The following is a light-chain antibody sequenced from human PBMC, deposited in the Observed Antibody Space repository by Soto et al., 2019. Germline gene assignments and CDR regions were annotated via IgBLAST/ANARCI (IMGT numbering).Light chain of an antibody. CDR3: QQYGSSPYT. CDR1: QSVSRY. V-gene: IGKV3-20*01. CDR2: DTS. J-gene: IGKJ2*01. Sequence: EIVLTQSPATLSLSPGERATLSCRASQSVSRYLAWYQQKPGQAPRLLIYDTSNRATGIPDRFSGTGSGTDFTLTISRLEPEDFAVYYCQQYGSSPYTFGLGTKVDIK.